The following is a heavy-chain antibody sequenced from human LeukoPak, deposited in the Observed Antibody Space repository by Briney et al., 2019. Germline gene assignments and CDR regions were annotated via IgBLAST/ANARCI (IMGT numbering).Heavy chain of an antibody. CDR2: IKQDGSEK. D-gene: IGHD1-1*01. J-gene: IGHJ3*02. CDR3: ARDWKGYTYNADAFDI. CDR1: GFTFSIYW. Sequence: GGSLRLSCAASGFTFSIYWMSWVRPAPGKGLERVANIKQDGSEKNYVDSVKGRFTISRDNAKNSLYLQMNSLRAEDTAVYYCARDWKGYTYNADAFDIWGQGTMVTVSS. V-gene: IGHV3-7*01.